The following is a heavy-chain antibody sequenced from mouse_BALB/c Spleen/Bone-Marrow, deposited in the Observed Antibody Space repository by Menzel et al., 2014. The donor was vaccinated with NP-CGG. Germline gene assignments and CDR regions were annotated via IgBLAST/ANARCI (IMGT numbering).Heavy chain of an antibody. V-gene: IGHV1S81*02. D-gene: IGHD3-3*01. Sequence: VKLVESGAELVKPGASVKLSCKASGYTFXSYWMHWVKQRPGQGLEWIGEINPSNGRTNYNEKFKSKATLTVDKSSSTAYMQLSSLTSEDSAVYYCARGDGFAWFAYWGQGTLVTVSA. CDR2: INPSNGRT. J-gene: IGHJ3*01. CDR1: GYTFXSYW. CDR3: ARGDGFAWFAY.